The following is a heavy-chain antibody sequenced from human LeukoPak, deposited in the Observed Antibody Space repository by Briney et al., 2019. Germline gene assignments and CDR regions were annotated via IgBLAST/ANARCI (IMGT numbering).Heavy chain of an antibody. J-gene: IGHJ3*02. CDR2: ISSSSSTI. V-gene: IGHV3-48*01. Sequence: QPGGSLRLSCAASGFTFSSYSMNWVRQAPGKGLEWVSYISSSSSTIYYADSVKGRFTISRDNAKNSLYLQMNSLRAEDTAVYYCARGSRFLEWLVSGVDAFDIWGQGTMVTVSS. CDR1: GFTFSSYS. D-gene: IGHD3-3*01. CDR3: ARGSRFLEWLVSGVDAFDI.